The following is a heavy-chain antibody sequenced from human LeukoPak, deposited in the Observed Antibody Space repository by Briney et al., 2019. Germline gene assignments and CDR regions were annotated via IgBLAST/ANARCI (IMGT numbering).Heavy chain of an antibody. CDR2: IYHSGST. CDR1: GGSISSSSYY. Sequence: PSETLSLTCTVSGGSISSSSYYGGWIRQPPGKGLEWIGSIYHSGSTYYNPSLKSRVTISVDTSKNQFSLKLSSVTAADTAVYYCARGYSSSWYLNWFDPWGQGTLVTVSS. J-gene: IGHJ5*02. CDR3: ARGYSSSWYLNWFDP. V-gene: IGHV4-39*07. D-gene: IGHD6-13*01.